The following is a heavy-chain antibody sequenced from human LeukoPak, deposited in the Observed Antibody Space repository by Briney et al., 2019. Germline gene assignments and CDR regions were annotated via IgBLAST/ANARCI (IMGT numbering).Heavy chain of an antibody. CDR3: ARDRPSPLGSSGWYYAFDI. V-gene: IGHV4-39*07. D-gene: IGHD6-19*01. CDR2: IYYSGST. Sequence: SETLSLTCTVSGGSISSSSYYWGWIRQPPGKGLEWIGSIYYSGSTYYNPSLKSRVTISVDTSKNQFSLKLSSVTAADTAVYYCARDRPSPLGSSGWYYAFDIWGQGTMVTVSS. CDR1: GGSISSSSYY. J-gene: IGHJ3*02.